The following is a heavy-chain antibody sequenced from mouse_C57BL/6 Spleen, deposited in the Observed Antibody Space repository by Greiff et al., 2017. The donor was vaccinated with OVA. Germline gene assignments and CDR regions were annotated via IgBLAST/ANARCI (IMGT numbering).Heavy chain of an antibody. CDR1: GYTFTSYW. J-gene: IGHJ2*01. V-gene: IGHV1-69*01. CDR2: IDPSDSYT. CDR3: ARTYPEFDY. Sequence: VQLQQPGAELVMPGASVKLSCKASGYTFTSYWMHWVKQRPGQGLEWIGEIDPSDSYTNYNQKFKGKSTLTVDKSSSTAYMQLSSLTSEDSAVYYCARTYPEFDYWGQGTTLTVSS.